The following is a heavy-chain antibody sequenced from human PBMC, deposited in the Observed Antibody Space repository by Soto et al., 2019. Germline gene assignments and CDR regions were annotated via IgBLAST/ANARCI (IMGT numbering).Heavy chain of an antibody. V-gene: IGHV1-2*04. CDR2: INPNSGGT. Sequence: ASVKVSCKASGYTFTGYYMHWVRQAPGQGLEWMGWINPNSGGTNYAQKFQGWVTMTRDTSISTAYMELSRLRSDDTAVYYCARDPMVRRVIDKGDYYYGMDVWGQGTTVTVSS. CDR3: ARDPMVRRVIDKGDYYYGMDV. CDR1: GYTFTGYY. J-gene: IGHJ6*02. D-gene: IGHD3-10*01.